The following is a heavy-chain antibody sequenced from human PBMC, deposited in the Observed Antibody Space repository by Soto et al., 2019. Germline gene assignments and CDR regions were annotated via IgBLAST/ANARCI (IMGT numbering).Heavy chain of an antibody. CDR1: GFTFSSYA. Sequence: GGSLRLSCAASGFTFSSYAMSWVRQAPGKGLEWVSAFSGSGGSTYYADSVKGRFTISRDNSKNTLYLQMNSLRAEDTAVYYCAKASCSSTSCYSIASSKYYYYGLDVWGQGTTVTVSS. D-gene: IGHD2-2*01. V-gene: IGHV3-23*01. CDR2: FSGSGGST. J-gene: IGHJ6*02. CDR3: AKASCSSTSCYSIASSKYYYYGLDV.